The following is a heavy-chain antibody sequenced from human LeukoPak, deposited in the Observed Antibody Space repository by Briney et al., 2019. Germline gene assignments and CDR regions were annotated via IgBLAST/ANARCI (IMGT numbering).Heavy chain of an antibody. J-gene: IGHJ4*02. D-gene: IGHD2-21*02. CDR3: AGGLYCGGDCSYAFDY. CDR2: IYYSGST. CDR1: GGSISSSSYY. V-gene: IGHV4-39*07. Sequence: SETLSLTCTVSGGSISSSSYYWGWIRQPPGKGLEWIGSIYYSGSTYYNPSLKSRVTISVDTSKNQFSLKLSSVTAADTAVYYCAGGLYCGGDCSYAFDYWGQGTLVTVSS.